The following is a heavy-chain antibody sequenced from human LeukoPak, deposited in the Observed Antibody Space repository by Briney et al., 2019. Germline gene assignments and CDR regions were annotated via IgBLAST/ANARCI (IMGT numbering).Heavy chain of an antibody. J-gene: IGHJ6*04. Sequence: PSETLSLTCTVSGGSVSGYYWSWIRQPPGKGLEWIGEINHSGSTNYNPSLKSRVTISVDTSKNQFSLKLSSVTAADTAVYYCARGLGYDFWSGSLDVWGKGTTVTVSS. CDR1: GGSVSGYY. CDR3: ARGLGYDFWSGSLDV. CDR2: INHSGST. D-gene: IGHD3-3*01. V-gene: IGHV4-34*01.